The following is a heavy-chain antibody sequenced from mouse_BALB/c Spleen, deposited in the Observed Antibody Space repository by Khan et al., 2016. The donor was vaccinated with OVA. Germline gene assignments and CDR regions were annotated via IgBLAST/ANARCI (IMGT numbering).Heavy chain of an antibody. CDR1: GYSFTGYF. CDR2: INPHIGET. Sequence: VQLQQSGPELVRPGASVKISCKASGYSFTGYFMNWVMQSHGKSLEWIGRINPHIGETFYNQRFKDKATLTVDASSSTAYMEFRSLASEDSAVYYCTRIYRSDFDYWGQGTTLTVSA. D-gene: IGHD1-1*01. J-gene: IGHJ2*01. CDR3: TRIYRSDFDY. V-gene: IGHV1-20*02.